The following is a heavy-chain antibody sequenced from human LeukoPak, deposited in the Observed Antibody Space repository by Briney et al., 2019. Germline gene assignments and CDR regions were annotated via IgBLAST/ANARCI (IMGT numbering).Heavy chain of an antibody. D-gene: IGHD6-13*01. CDR3: EAAADLYGMDV. V-gene: IGHV3-21*01. J-gene: IGHJ6*02. CDR1: GFTFSSYS. CDR2: ISSSSSYI. Sequence: GGSLRLSCAASGFTFSSYSMNWVRQAPGKGLEWVSSISSSSSYIYYADSVKGRSTISRDNAKNSLYLQMNSLRAEDTAVYYCEAAADLYGMDVWAKGPRSPSP.